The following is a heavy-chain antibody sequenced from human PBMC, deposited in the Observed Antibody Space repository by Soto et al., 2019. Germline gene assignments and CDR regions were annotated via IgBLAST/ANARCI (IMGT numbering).Heavy chain of an antibody. J-gene: IGHJ4*02. CDR2: IYYSGST. CDR1: GGSISSGDYY. CDR3: DGRVVLQCVSESVYYSFDF. D-gene: IGHD2-8*01. Sequence: PSETLSLTCTVSGGSISSGDYYWSWIRQPPGKGLEWIGYIYYSGSTYYNPSLKSRVTISVDTSKNQFSLKLSSVTAADTAVYYCDGRVVLQCVSESVYYSFDFWGQGTLVTVSS. V-gene: IGHV4-30-4*01.